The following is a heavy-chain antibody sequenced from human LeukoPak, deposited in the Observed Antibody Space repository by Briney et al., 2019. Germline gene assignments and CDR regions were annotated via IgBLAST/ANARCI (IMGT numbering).Heavy chain of an antibody. J-gene: IGHJ6*03. CDR1: GGSFSGYY. V-gene: IGHV4-34*01. CDR2: INHSGST. D-gene: IGHD3-3*01. CDR3: ARADFWSGFENYYYYYMDV. Sequence: ASGTLSLTCAVYGGSFSGYYWSWIRQPPGKGLEWIGEINHSGSTNYNPSLKSRVTISVDTSKNQFSLKLSSVTAADTAVYYCARADFWSGFENYYYYYMDVWGKGTTVTVSS.